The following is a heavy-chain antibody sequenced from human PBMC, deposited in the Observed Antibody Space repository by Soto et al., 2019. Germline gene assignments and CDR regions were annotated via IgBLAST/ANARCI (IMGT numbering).Heavy chain of an antibody. CDR2: IIPLLNTP. CDR1: GCTFSSYA. CDR3: ARESSSPNYYYYGMDV. D-gene: IGHD6-6*01. Sequence: QVQLVQSGAEVKKPGSSVKVSCRASGCTFSSYAVSWVRQAPGQGLEWMGVIIPLLNTPKYVQKFQGRVTITADASATTAYREMSSMRSEDKAVYYCARESSSPNYYYYGMDVGGQWTTGTVAS. V-gene: IGHV1-69*01. J-gene: IGHJ6*02.